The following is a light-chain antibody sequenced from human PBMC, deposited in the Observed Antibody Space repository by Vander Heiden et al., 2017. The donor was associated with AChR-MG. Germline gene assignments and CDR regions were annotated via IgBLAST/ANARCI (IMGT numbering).Light chain of an antibody. Sequence: QSALTQPPSVSGAPCQRVTIPCTGSSPNIGAGYDVHWYQQLPGTAPKLLIYGNSNRPSGVPDRFSGSKSGTSASLAITGLQSEDEADYYCQSYDSSLSGSVFGGGTKLTVL. J-gene: IGLJ3*02. CDR2: GNS. CDR3: QSYDSSLSGSV. V-gene: IGLV1-40*01. CDR1: SPNIGAGYD.